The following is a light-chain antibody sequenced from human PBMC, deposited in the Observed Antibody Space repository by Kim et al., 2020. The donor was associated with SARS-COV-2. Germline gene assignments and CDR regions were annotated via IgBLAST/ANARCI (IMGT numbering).Light chain of an antibody. J-gene: IGLJ2*01. V-gene: IGLV3-19*01. CDR2: GKN. Sequence: ALGQTVRITCKGDSLRSYYASWYQQKPGQDPVLVIYGKNNRPSGIPDRFSGASSGNTASLTITGAQAEDEADYYCNSRDSSGNHLVFGGGTQLTVL. CDR3: NSRDSSGNHLV. CDR1: SLRSYY.